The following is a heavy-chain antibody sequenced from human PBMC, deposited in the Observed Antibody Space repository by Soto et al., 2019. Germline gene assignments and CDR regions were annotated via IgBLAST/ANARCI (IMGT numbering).Heavy chain of an antibody. Sequence: QLQLQESGPGLVKPSETLSLPCTVSGDSISGGSYYWGWIRQPPGEGLEWIGSIYYTGSTYYNPSLKSRVTISVDTSNNQFSLKLSSVTAADTAVYYCARHNKRDARTGRHVQHFDYWGQGTLVTVSS. D-gene: IGHD3-9*01. CDR2: IYYTGST. CDR1: GDSISGGSYY. V-gene: IGHV4-39*01. J-gene: IGHJ4*02. CDR3: ARHNKRDARTGRHVQHFDY.